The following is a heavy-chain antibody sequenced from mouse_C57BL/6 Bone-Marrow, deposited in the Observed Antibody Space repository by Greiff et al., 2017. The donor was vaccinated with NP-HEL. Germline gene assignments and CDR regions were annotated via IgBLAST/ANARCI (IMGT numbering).Heavy chain of an antibody. V-gene: IGHV1-64*01. CDR3: ARGRLRRGAWFAY. Sequence: QVQLQQPGAELVKPGASVKLPCKASGYTFTSYWMHWVKQRPGQGLEWIGMIHPNSGSTNYNEKFKSKATLTVDKSSSTAYMQLSSLTSEDSAVYYCARGRLRRGAWFAYWGQGTLVTVSA. CDR2: IHPNSGST. J-gene: IGHJ3*01. D-gene: IGHD2-4*01. CDR1: GYTFTSYW.